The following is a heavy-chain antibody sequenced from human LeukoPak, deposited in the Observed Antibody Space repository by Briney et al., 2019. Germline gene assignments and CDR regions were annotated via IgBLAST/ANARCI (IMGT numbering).Heavy chain of an antibody. J-gene: IGHJ4*02. Sequence: GGSLRLSCAASGFTFSSYEMNWVRQAPGKGLEWVSSISSSSSYADSVKGRFTISRDNAKDSLYLQMNSLRAEDTAVYYCARGSDFDYWGQGTLVTVSS. CDR3: ARGSDFDY. D-gene: IGHD1-26*01. CDR1: GFTFSSYE. V-gene: IGHV3-21*01. CDR2: ISSSSS.